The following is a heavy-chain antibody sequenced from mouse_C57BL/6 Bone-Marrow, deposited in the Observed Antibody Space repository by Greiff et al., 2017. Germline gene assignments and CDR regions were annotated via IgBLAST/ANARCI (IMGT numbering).Heavy chain of an antibody. CDR2: IYPRSGNT. J-gene: IGHJ3*01. Sequence: QVQLQQSGAELARPGASVKLSCKASGYTFTSYGISWVKQRTGQGLEWIGEIYPRSGNTYYNEKFKGKATLTADKSSSTAYMELRSLTSEDSAVYFGARGRITTVVAPFAYWGQGTLVTVSA. CDR3: ARGRITTVVAPFAY. V-gene: IGHV1-81*01. CDR1: GYTFTSYG. D-gene: IGHD1-1*01.